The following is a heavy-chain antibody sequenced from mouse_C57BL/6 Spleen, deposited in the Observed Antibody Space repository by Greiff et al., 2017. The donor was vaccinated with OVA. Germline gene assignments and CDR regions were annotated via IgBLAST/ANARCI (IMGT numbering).Heavy chain of an antibody. V-gene: IGHV1-66*01. Sequence: QVQLQQSGPELVKPGASVKISCKASGYSFTSYYIHWVKQRPGQGLEWIGWIYPGSGNTKYNEKFKGKATLTADTSSSTAYMQLSSLTSEDSAVYYCARERGSSFDNWGQGTTLTVSS. D-gene: IGHD1-1*01. CDR1: GYSFTSYY. CDR3: ARERGSSFDN. J-gene: IGHJ2*01. CDR2: IYPGSGNT.